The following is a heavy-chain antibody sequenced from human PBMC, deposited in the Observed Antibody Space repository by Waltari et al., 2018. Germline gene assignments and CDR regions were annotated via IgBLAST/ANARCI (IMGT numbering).Heavy chain of an antibody. V-gene: IGHV1-3*01. Sequence: QVQLAQSGPEVKKPGASVTVSCKASGYTFTTYPIHWVRRAPGQGLEWMGWINAGNGTTKYSHKFQGKVTITRDTSASTVYMELSSLTSEDTALYYCAKDGGWYYFENWGQGTLVTVSS. CDR2: INAGNGTT. D-gene: IGHD6-19*01. CDR1: GYTFTTYP. J-gene: IGHJ4*02. CDR3: AKDGGWYYFEN.